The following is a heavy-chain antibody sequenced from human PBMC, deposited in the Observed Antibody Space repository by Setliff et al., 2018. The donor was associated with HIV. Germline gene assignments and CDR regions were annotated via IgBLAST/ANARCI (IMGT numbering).Heavy chain of an antibody. CDR3: AGPFPGQGAAAREYGAFDI. CDR1: GFTFSSYA. V-gene: IGHV3-30*04. J-gene: IGHJ3*02. CDR2: ISYDGSHK. D-gene: IGHD3-10*01. Sequence: GGSLRLSCAASGFTFSSYAMHWVRQAPGKGLEWVAVISYDGSHKYYADSVKGRFTISRDNSKNTLYLQMNSLKADDTAVYYCAGPFPGQGAAAREYGAFDIFGQGTMVTVSS.